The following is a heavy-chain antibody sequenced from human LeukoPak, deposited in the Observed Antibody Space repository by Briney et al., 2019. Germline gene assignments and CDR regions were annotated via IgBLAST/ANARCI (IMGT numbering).Heavy chain of an antibody. CDR1: GLTFSSYG. CDR3: ARDSITMVREKPRNWFDP. Sequence: PGGSLRLSCAASGLTFSSYGMHWVRQAPGKGLEWVAVIWYDGSNKYYADSVKGRFTISRDNSKNTLYLQMNSLRAEDTAVYYCARDSITMVREKPRNWFDPWGQGTLVTVSS. D-gene: IGHD3-10*01. CDR2: IWYDGSNK. V-gene: IGHV3-33*01. J-gene: IGHJ5*02.